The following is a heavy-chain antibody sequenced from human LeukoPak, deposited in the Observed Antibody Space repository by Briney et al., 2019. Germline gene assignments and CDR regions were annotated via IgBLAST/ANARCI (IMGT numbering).Heavy chain of an antibody. V-gene: IGHV3-48*01. Sequence: GGSPRLSCAASGFTFSSYSMNWVRQAPGKGLEWVSYISSSSSTIYYTDSVKGRFTISRDNAKNSLYLQMNSLRAEDTAVYYCARDTNRGFDYWGQGTLVTVSS. CDR3: ARDTNRGFDY. CDR2: ISSSSSTI. D-gene: IGHD1-26*01. CDR1: GFTFSSYS. J-gene: IGHJ4*02.